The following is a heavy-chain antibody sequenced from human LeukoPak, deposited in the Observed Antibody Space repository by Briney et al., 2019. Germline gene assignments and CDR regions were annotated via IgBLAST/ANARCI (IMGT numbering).Heavy chain of an antibody. D-gene: IGHD1-14*01. J-gene: IGHJ6*03. V-gene: IGHV4-4*08. Sequence: SETLSLTCTVSGGSISSYYWSWIRQPPGKGLEWIGRIYTSGSTNYNPSLKSRVTISVDTSKNQFSLKLSSVTAADTAVYYCARDSAGVYYYYMDVWGKGTTVTISS. CDR1: GGSISSYY. CDR3: ARDSAGVYYYYMDV. CDR2: IYTSGST.